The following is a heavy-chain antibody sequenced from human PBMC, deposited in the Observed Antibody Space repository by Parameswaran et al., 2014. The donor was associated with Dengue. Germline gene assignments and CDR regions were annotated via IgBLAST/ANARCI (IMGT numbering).Heavy chain of an antibody. CDR2: INHSGST. V-gene: IGHV4-34*01. D-gene: IGHD2-2*02. CDR3: ARGTSAIPAAIWV. J-gene: IGHJ3*01. Sequence: VRQAPGKGLEWIGEINHSGSTNYNPSLKSRVTISVDTSKNQFSLKLSSVTAADTAVYYCARGTSAIPAAIWVWGQGTMVTVSS.